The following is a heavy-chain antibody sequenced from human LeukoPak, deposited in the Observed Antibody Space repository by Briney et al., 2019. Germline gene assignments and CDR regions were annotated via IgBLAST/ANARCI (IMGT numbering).Heavy chain of an antibody. D-gene: IGHD3-3*01. V-gene: IGHV1-18*01. Sequence: ASVRVSCKASGYTFTSYGITWVRQAPGQGLEWMGWISAYNGNTNYAQKLQGRVTMTTDTSTSTAYVELRSLRSDDTAVFYCARGGYDFWNGYYTYNWFDPWGQGTLVTVSS. CDR1: GYTFTSYG. CDR2: ISAYNGNT. CDR3: ARGGYDFWNGYYTYNWFDP. J-gene: IGHJ5*02.